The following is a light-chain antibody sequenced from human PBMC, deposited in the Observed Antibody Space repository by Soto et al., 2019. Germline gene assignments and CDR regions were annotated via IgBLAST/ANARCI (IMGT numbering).Light chain of an antibody. V-gene: IGLV2-14*01. CDR1: SSDVGDYNY. Sequence: QSVLTQPASVSGSPGQSITISCTGTSSDVGDYNYVSWYQQHPGKAPKLMIYEVSNRPSGVSDRFSGYKSGNTASLTISGLQAEDEADYYCAAWDDSLNGWVFGGGTKVTVL. J-gene: IGLJ3*02. CDR3: AAWDDSLNGWV. CDR2: EVS.